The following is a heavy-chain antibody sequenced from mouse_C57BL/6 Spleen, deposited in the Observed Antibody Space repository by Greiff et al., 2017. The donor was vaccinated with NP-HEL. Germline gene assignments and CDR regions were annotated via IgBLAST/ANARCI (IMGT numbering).Heavy chain of an antibody. V-gene: IGHV1-69*01. CDR3: ATNGNHLYFDV. J-gene: IGHJ1*03. Sequence: QPGAELVLPGASVQLSCTASGYTFPCHWMHWVKQRPGQGLDWIGEIDPSDSYTNYNQKFKGKSTLTVDKSSSTAYMQLSSLTSEDAAVYYCATNGNHLYFDVWGTGTTVTVSS. CDR2: IDPSDSYT. D-gene: IGHD2-1*01. CDR1: GYTFPCHW.